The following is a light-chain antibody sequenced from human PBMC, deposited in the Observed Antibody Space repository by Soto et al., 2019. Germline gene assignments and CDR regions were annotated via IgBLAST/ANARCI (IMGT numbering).Light chain of an antibody. J-gene: IGKJ1*01. CDR2: AAS. V-gene: IGKV1-39*01. CDR1: QSISSY. Sequence: DIPMTQSTSSLSASVGDRVTITCRASQSISSYLNWYQQKPGKVPKLLIYAASSLQGGVPSRFSGSGSGTDFTLTISSLQPEDFATYYCQQSFSAPWTSGEGSKAAIK. CDR3: QQSFSAPWT.